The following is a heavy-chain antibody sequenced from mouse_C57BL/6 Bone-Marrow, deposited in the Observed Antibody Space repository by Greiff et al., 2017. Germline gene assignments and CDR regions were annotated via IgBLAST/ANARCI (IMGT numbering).Heavy chain of an antibody. J-gene: IGHJ3*01. CDR3: ARTLYYYGSRDWFAY. CDR2: IYPGSGNT. Sequence: VKVVESGAELVRPGASVKLSCKASGYTFTDYYINWVKHRPGQGLEWIARIYPGSGNTYYNEKFKGKATLTAEKSSSTAYMQLSSLTSEDSAVYFCARTLYYYGSRDWFAYWGQGTLVTVSA. V-gene: IGHV1-76*01. D-gene: IGHD1-1*01. CDR1: GYTFTDYY.